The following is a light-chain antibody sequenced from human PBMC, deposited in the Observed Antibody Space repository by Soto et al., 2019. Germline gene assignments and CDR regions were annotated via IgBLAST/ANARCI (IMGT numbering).Light chain of an antibody. CDR2: LNSDGSH. CDR3: QTWGSGIRVV. CDR1: SGHSSYA. Sequence: QPVLTKSPSASASLGASVKLTCTLSSGHSSYAIAWHQQQPEKGPRYLMKLNSDGSHSKGDGIPDRFSGSSSGAERYLTISSLQSEDEADYYCQTWGSGIRVVFGGGTKVTVL. V-gene: IGLV4-69*01. J-gene: IGLJ2*01.